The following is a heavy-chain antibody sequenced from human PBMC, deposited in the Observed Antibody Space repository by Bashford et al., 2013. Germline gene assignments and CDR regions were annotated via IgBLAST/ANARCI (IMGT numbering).Heavy chain of an antibody. J-gene: IGHJ4*02. V-gene: IGHV4-30-4*03. CDR2: ISYRGTT. CDR1: GGSITSGGYY. CDR3: TEYSEFSRGFDY. Sequence: SETLSLTCSVSGGSITSGGYYWSWVRQSPGKGLEWIGHISYRGTTSYNPSLRGRVSVSGDASQRHFSLKMTSVTAADSAVYYCTEYSEFSRGFDYWGQGTLVTVSS. D-gene: IGHD6-6*01.